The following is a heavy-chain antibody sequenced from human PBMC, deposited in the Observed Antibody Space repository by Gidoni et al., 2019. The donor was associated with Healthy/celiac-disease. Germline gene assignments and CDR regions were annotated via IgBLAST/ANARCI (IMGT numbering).Heavy chain of an antibody. V-gene: IGHV3-30*18. CDR1: GFTFSSYG. D-gene: IGHD2-2*01. J-gene: IGHJ6*03. CDR3: AKDASMPGPYYYYYYMDV. Sequence: QVQLVESGGGLVQPGRSLRLSCAASGFTFSSYGMNWVRQAPGKGLEWVAVISYDGSNKYYANSVKGRFTISRDNSKNTLYLQMNSLRAEDTAVYYCAKDASMPGPYYYYYYMDVWGKGTTVTVSS. CDR2: ISYDGSNK.